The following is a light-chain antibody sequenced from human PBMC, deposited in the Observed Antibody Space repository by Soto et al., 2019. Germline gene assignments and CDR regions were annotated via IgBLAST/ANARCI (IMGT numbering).Light chain of an antibody. CDR2: EVS. Sequence: QSALTQPPSASGSPGQSVTISCTGTSRDVGGYNYVSWYQQHPGKAPKLMIYEVSKLPSGVPDRFSGSKSGNTASLTVSGLQAEDEADYECSSYEGRNTVYVFGTGTKVTVL. CDR1: SRDVGGYNY. V-gene: IGLV2-8*01. CDR3: SSYEGRNTVYV. J-gene: IGLJ1*01.